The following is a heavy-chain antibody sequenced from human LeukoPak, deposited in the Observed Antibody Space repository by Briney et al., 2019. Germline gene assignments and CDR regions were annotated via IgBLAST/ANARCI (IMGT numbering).Heavy chain of an antibody. D-gene: IGHD2-2*01. J-gene: IGHJ2*01. CDR2: IHPGDSHT. CDR3: ARQPGMTAKSWYFDL. V-gene: IGHV5-51*01. CDR1: GYTFTKYW. Sequence: GESLKTSCEGSGYTFTKYWIGWVRQIPGKGLEWMGIIHPGDSHTWYSPSFQGQVTISADKSISMAYLQWSSLKASDTAMYFCARQPGMTAKSWYFDLWGRGTLVTVSS.